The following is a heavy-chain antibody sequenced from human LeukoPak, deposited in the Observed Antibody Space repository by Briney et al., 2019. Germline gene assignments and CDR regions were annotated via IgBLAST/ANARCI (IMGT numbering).Heavy chain of an antibody. J-gene: IGHJ4*02. V-gene: IGHV3-21*01. CDR1: GFTFSSYG. CDR3: ARDTRAYGSGSYPGY. Sequence: GGSLRLSCAASGFTFSSYGMSWVRQAPGKGLEWVSSISSSSSYIYYADSVKGRFTISRDNAKNSLYLQMNSLRAEDTAVYYCARDTRAYGSGSYPGYWGQGTLVTVSS. D-gene: IGHD3-10*01. CDR2: ISSSSSYI.